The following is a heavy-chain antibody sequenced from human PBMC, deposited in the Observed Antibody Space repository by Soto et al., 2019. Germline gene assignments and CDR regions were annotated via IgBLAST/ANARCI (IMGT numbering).Heavy chain of an antibody. D-gene: IGHD3-10*01. CDR3: ARGYYYGWGSYGGGWDYYYMDV. CDR2: IYYSGST. Sequence: PSETLSLTCTVSGGSISSGGYYWSWIRQHPGKGLEWIGYIYYSGSTYYNPSLKSRVAISVDTSKNQFSLKLSSVTAADTAVYYCARGYYYGWGSYGGGWDYYYMDVWGKGTTVTVSS. J-gene: IGHJ6*03. CDR1: GGSISSGGYY. V-gene: IGHV4-31*03.